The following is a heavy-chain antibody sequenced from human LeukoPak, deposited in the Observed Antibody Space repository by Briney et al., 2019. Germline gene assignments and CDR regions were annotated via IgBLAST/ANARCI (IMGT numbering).Heavy chain of an antibody. CDR1: GFTFSSYW. V-gene: IGHV3-7*01. CDR3: ARDSHRHPIVVVPAAYYYYGMDV. CDR2: IKQDGSEK. D-gene: IGHD2-2*01. J-gene: IGHJ6*02. Sequence: GGSLRLSCAASGFTFSSYWMSWVRQAPGKGLEWVANIKQDGSEKYYVDPVKGRFTISRDNAKNSLYLQMNSLRAEDTAVYYCARDSHRHPIVVVPAAYYYYGMDVWGQGTTVTVSS.